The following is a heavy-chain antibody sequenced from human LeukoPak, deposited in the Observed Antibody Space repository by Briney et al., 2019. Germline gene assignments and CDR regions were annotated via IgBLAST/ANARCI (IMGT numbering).Heavy chain of an antibody. J-gene: IGHJ4*02. CDR2: IYYSGST. Sequence: SETLSLTCTVSGGSISSYYWSWIRQPPGKGLEWIGYIYYSGSTNYNPSLKSRVTISIDTPNNQFSLKLSSVTAADTAVYYCATGVHGIAAAGDYYFDYWGQGTLVTVSS. CDR3: ATGVHGIAAAGDYYFDY. CDR1: GGSISSYY. V-gene: IGHV4-59*01. D-gene: IGHD6-13*01.